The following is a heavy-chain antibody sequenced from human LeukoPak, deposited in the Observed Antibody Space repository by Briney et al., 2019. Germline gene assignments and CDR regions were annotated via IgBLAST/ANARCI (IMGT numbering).Heavy chain of an antibody. Sequence: PGGSLRLSCAASGFTFSSYRMHWVRQAPGKGLVWVSRINSDGSSTSYADSVKGRFTISRDNAKNTLYLLMNSLRAEDTAVYYCARGPPYYDFWSGYSDYWGQGTLVTVSS. J-gene: IGHJ4*02. D-gene: IGHD3-3*01. CDR2: INSDGSST. CDR1: GFTFSSYR. CDR3: ARGPPYYDFWSGYSDY. V-gene: IGHV3-74*01.